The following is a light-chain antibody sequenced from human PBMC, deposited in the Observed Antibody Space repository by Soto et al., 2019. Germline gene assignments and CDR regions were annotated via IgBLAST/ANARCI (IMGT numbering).Light chain of an antibody. CDR1: SGDVGGYDY. CDR2: DVT. Sequence: QSALTQPRSVSGSPGQSVTISCTGTSGDVGGYDYVSWYQQHPGKAPKLMIYDVTKRPSGVSYRFSGSKSGNTASLTISALLAEDEADYFCASSTSDSLYVFGTGTKVTVL. CDR3: ASSTSDSLYV. J-gene: IGLJ1*01. V-gene: IGLV2-11*01.